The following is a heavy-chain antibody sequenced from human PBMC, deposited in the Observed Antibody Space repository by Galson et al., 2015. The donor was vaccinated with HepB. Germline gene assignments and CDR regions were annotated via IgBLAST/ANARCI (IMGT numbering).Heavy chain of an antibody. V-gene: IGHV3-66*01. CDR2: IYSGGST. J-gene: IGHJ4*02. D-gene: IGHD3-3*01. CDR1: GFTVSSNY. Sequence: SLRLSCAASGFTVSSNYMSWVRQAPGKGLEWVSVIYSGGSTYYADSVKGRFTISRDNSKNTLYLQMNSLRAEDTAVYYCARDLGDFWSGPFDYWGQGTLVTVSS. CDR3: ARDLGDFWSGPFDY.